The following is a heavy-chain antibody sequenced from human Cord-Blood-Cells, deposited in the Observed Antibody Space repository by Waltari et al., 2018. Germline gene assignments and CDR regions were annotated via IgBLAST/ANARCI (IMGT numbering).Heavy chain of an antibody. D-gene: IGHD6-13*01. J-gene: IGHJ3*02. V-gene: IGHV3-15*01. Sequence: EVQLLESGGGLVKPGGSLRLSCAASGFTFSNALMSWVRLAPGKGLEWVGRIKRKTDGGTTDYAAPVKGRFTITRDDSKNTLYLQMNSLKTEDTAVYYCTTDRIAAADAFDIWGQGTMVTVSS. CDR1: GFTFSNAL. CDR2: IKRKTDGGTT. CDR3: TTDRIAAADAFDI.